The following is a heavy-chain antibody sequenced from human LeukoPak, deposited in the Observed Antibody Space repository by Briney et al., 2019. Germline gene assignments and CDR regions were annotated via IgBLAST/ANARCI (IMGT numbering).Heavy chain of an antibody. Sequence: SETLSLTCTVSGGSFNNYYWSWIRQPPGKGLQWIGYIYGSGSINYNPSLKSRATISVDTPKNQVSLKLSSVTAADTAVYYCARGLDYYYYYYGMDVWGQGTTVTVSS. V-gene: IGHV4-59*01. D-gene: IGHD1-1*01. J-gene: IGHJ6*02. CDR2: IYGSGSI. CDR3: ARGLDYYYYYYGMDV. CDR1: GGSFNNYY.